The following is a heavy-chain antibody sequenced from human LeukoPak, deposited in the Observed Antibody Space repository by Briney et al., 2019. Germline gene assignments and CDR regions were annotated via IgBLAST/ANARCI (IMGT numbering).Heavy chain of an antibody. Sequence: ASVKVSCKASGYTFTGYYMHWVRQAPGQGLEWMGWINPNSGGTNYAQKFQGRVTMTSDTSITTAYIDLTGLTSDDTAVYYCARVPTPVASKWFDPWGQGTLVTVSS. CDR2: INPNSGGT. J-gene: IGHJ5*02. CDR1: GYTFTGYY. CDR3: ARVPTPVASKWFDP. V-gene: IGHV1-2*02.